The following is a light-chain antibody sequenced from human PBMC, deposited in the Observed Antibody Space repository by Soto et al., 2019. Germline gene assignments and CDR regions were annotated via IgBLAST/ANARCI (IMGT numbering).Light chain of an antibody. V-gene: IGLV2-14*01. J-gene: IGLJ2*01. Sequence: QSALTQPASVSGSPGQSITISCTGTSSDVGGYNYVSWYQQFPGKAPKLMIYEVSNRPSGVSDRFSGSKSGNTASLIISGLRPEDEADYYCSSQTASATVLFGGGTKVTVL. CDR3: SSQTASATVL. CDR2: EVS. CDR1: SSDVGGYNY.